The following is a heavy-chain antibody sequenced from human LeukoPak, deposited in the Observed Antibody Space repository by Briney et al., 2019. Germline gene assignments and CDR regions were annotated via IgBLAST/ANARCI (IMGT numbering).Heavy chain of an antibody. J-gene: IGHJ5*02. V-gene: IGHV1-69*13. D-gene: IGHD1-26*01. CDR3: ARVQWELQNNWFDP. CDR1: GGTFSSYS. Sequence: SVTVSCKASGGTFSSYSISWLRQDPEQGLEGMGGIIPIFGTANYAQKLQGTVTITDDESTSTAYMELSSLRSEDTAVYYCARVQWELQNNWFDPWGQGTLVTVSS. CDR2: IIPIFGTA.